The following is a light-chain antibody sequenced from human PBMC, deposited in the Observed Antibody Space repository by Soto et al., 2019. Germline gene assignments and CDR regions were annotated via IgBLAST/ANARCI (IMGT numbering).Light chain of an antibody. Sequence: QSALTQPASVSGSHGQSITISCTGTSSDVGAYNYVSWFQQHPGEAPKLMIYDVSDRSSGVSNRFSGSKSGNTASLTISGLQAEDEAEYYCSSYTSSSTRVFGTGTKLTVL. V-gene: IGLV2-14*01. CDR1: SSDVGAYNY. CDR3: SSYTSSSTRV. J-gene: IGLJ1*01. CDR2: DVS.